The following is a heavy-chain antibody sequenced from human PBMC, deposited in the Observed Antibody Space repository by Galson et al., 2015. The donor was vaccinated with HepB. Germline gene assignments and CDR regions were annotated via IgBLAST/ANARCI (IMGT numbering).Heavy chain of an antibody. CDR1: GGSISSYY. CDR3: ARLNSSSPVLDY. D-gene: IGHD6-13*01. J-gene: IGHJ4*02. Sequence: ETLSLTCTVSGGSISSYYWSWIRQPPGKGLEWIGYIYYSGSTNYNPSLKSRVTISVDTSKNQFSLKLSSVTAADTAVYYCARLNSSSPVLDYWGQGTLVTVSS. CDR2: IYYSGST. V-gene: IGHV4-59*08.